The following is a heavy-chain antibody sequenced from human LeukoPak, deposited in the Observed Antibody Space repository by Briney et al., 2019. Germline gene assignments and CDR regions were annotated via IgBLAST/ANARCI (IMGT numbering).Heavy chain of an antibody. CDR2: ISSYNGNT. V-gene: IGHV1-18*01. J-gene: IGHJ4*02. CDR3: AAGRTAMDDY. Sequence: GASVTVSFEASGYTFTNYGISWVRQAPGQGLEWMGWISSYNGNTNYAQKLQGTVTMTTDTSTSPAYMELRSLRSDDTAVYYCAAGRTAMDDYWGQGTLGTVSA. D-gene: IGHD5-18*01. CDR1: GYTFTNYG.